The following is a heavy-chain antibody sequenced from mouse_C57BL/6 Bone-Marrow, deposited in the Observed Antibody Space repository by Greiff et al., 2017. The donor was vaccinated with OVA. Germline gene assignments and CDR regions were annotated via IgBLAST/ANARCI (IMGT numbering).Heavy chain of an antibody. CDR2: IYPGGGYT. CDR1: GYTFTNYW. J-gene: IGHJ2*01. Sequence: LEESGAELVRPGTSVKMSCKASGYTFTNYWIGWAKQRPGHGLEWIGDIYPGGGYTNYNEKFKGKATLTADKSSSTAYMQFSSLTSEDSAIYYCARIYLPFDYWGQGTTLTVSS. CDR3: ARIYLPFDY. V-gene: IGHV1-63*01. D-gene: IGHD2-1*01.